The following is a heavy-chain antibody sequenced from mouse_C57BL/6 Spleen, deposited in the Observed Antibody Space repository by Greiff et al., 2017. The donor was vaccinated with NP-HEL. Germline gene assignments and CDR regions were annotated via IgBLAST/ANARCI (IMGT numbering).Heavy chain of an antibody. V-gene: IGHV1-82*01. CDR3: ARFYDYVAY. Sequence: QVQLQPSGPELVKPGASVKVSCKASGYAFSSSWMNWVKQEPGKGLEWIGRIYPGDGDTNYNGKFKGKATLTADKSSSTAYMQLSSLTSEDSAVYFCARFYDYVAYWGQGTLVTVSA. J-gene: IGHJ3*01. CDR2: IYPGDGDT. D-gene: IGHD2-4*01. CDR1: GYAFSSSW.